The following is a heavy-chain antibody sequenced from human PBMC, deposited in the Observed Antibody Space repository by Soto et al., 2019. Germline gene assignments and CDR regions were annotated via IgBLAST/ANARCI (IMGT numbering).Heavy chain of an antibody. CDR3: ARDFRSSDYYYYYYMDV. D-gene: IGHD6-6*01. Sequence: EVQLVESGGGLVQPGGSLRLSCAASGFTFSSYSMNWVRQAPGKGLEWVSYIRSSSSTIYYADSVKGRFTISRDNAKNSLYLQRNSLRAEDTAVYYCARDFRSSDYYYYYYMDVWGKGTTVTDS. CDR1: GFTFSSYS. CDR2: IRSSSSTI. V-gene: IGHV3-48*01. J-gene: IGHJ6*03.